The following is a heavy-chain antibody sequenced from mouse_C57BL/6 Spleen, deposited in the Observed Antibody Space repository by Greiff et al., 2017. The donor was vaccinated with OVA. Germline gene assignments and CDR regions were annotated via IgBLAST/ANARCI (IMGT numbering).Heavy chain of an antibody. V-gene: IGHV2-9-1*01. D-gene: IGHD4-1*01. Sequence: QVQLKESGPGLVAPSQSLSLTCTVSGFSLTSYAISWVRQPPGQGLEWLGVIWPGGGTTYNSALKSRLSISTDNSKSQVCLKMNSLQTDDTARYYCARTGPYLDYWGQGTTLTVSS. J-gene: IGHJ2*01. CDR3: ARTGPYLDY. CDR1: GFSLTSYA. CDR2: IWPGGGT.